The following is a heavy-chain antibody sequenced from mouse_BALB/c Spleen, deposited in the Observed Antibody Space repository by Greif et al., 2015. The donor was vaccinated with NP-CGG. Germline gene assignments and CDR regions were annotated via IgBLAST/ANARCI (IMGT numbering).Heavy chain of an antibody. CDR3: ARRVYYFDY. Sequence: VQLQQSGAELAKPGASVKMSCKASGYTFTSHWMHWVKQRPGQGLEWIGYINPSTGYTEYNQKFKDKATLTADKSSSTAYMQLSSLTSEDSAVYYCARRVYYFDYWGQGTTLTVSS. V-gene: IGHV1-7*01. CDR2: INPSTGYT. CDR1: GYTFTSHW. J-gene: IGHJ2*01.